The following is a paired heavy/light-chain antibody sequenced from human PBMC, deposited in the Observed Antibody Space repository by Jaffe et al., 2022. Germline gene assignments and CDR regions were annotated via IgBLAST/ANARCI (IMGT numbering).Light chain of an antibody. V-gene: IGKV1-39*01. J-gene: IGKJ1*01. CDR2: AAF. CDR3: QQSYTTPHT. CDR1: QSINNY. Sequence: DIQMTQSPSSLSASVGDRVTITCRASQSINNYLNWYQQKPGKAPKLLIYAAFFLHTGVPSSFSGSGSGTDFTLTISSLQPEDFATYYCQQSYTTPHTFGQGTKVEIK.
Heavy chain of an antibody. J-gene: IGHJ5*02. Sequence: QVQLQESGPGLVKPSQTLSLTCAVSGGSISRGIYYWSWIRQPAGKGLEWIGHIYTSGSTNYNPSLKSRVTISMDTSQNQFSLNLYSVTAADTAIYYCARVPGEFSGTDPWGQGTLVTVSS. D-gene: IGHD3-16*02. CDR1: GGSISRGIYY. CDR3: ARVPGEFSGTDP. CDR2: IYTSGST. V-gene: IGHV4-61*02.